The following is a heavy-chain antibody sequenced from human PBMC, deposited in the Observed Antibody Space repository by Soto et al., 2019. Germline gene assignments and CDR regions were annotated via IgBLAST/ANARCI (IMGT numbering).Heavy chain of an antibody. Sequence: QVQLVESGGGVVQPGRSLRLSCAASGLTFSSYAMHWVRQAPGKGLEWVAVISYDGSNKYYADSVKGRFTISRDNSKNTLYLQMNSLRAEDTAVYYCARGAGNIDYWGQGTLVTVSS. J-gene: IGHJ4*02. CDR2: ISYDGSNK. CDR3: ARGAGNIDY. V-gene: IGHV3-30-3*01. D-gene: IGHD6-25*01. CDR1: GLTFSSYA.